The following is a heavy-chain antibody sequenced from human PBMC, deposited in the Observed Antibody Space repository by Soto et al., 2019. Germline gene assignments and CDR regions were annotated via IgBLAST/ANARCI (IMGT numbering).Heavy chain of an antibody. CDR3: TRVRGYCSSTSCYNFDY. CDR2: IRSKAYGGTT. J-gene: IGHJ4*02. D-gene: IGHD2-2*02. CDR1: GFTFGDYA. Sequence: EVQLVESGGGLVQPGRSLRLSCTASGFTFGDYAMSWFRQAPGKGLEWVGFIRSKAYGGTTEYAASVKGRFTISRDDSKSIAYLHMNSLKTEDTAVYYCTRVRGYCSSTSCYNFDYWGQGTLVTVSS. V-gene: IGHV3-49*03.